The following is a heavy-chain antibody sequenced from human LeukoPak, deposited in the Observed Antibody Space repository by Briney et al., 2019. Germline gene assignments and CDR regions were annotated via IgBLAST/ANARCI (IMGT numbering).Heavy chain of an antibody. D-gene: IGHD3-10*01. CDR1: GFTFDDYG. Sequence: GGSLRLSCAASGFTFDDYGMSWVRQAPGKGLEWVSGINWNGGSTGYADSVKGRFTISRDNAKNSLYLQMNSLRAEDTTLYYCARRYGSGSAFDYWGQGTLVTVSS. CDR2: INWNGGST. J-gene: IGHJ4*02. CDR3: ARRYGSGSAFDY. V-gene: IGHV3-20*04.